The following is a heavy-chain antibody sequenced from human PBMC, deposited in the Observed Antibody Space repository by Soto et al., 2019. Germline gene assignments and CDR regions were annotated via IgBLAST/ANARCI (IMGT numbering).Heavy chain of an antibody. D-gene: IGHD6-13*01. J-gene: IGHJ4*02. Sequence: PGGSLRLSCAASGFTVSSNYMNWVRQAPGKGLEWVSRIYSGGSTYYADSVKGRFTISRDNSKNTLYLQMNSLRAEDTAVYYCAKVLQLEYFDYWGQGTLVTVSS. CDR3: AKVLQLEYFDY. CDR1: GFTVSSNY. V-gene: IGHV3-66*01. CDR2: IYSGGST.